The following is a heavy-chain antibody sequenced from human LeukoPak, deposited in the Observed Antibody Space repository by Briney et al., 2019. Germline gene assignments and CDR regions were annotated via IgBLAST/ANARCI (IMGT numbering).Heavy chain of an antibody. Sequence: SETLSLTCAVYGGSFSGYYWSWIRQPLGKGLEWIGEINHSGSTNYNPSLKSRVTISVDTSKNQFSLKLSSVTAADTAVYYCARGRGWLPYYFDYWGQGTLVTVSS. D-gene: IGHD5-12*01. CDR2: INHSGST. CDR1: GGSFSGYY. V-gene: IGHV4-34*01. CDR3: ARGRGWLPYYFDY. J-gene: IGHJ4*02.